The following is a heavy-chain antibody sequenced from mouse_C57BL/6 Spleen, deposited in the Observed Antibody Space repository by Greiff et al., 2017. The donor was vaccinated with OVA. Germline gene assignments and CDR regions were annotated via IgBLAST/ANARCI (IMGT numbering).Heavy chain of an antibody. Sequence: EVHLVESGGGLVKPGGSLKLSCAASGFTFSSYAMSWVRQTPEKRLEWVATISDGGSYTYYPDNVKGRFTISRDNAKNNLYLQMSHLKSEDTAMYYCARGDYDEYFDVWGTGTTVTVSS. D-gene: IGHD2-4*01. CDR3: ARGDYDEYFDV. J-gene: IGHJ1*03. V-gene: IGHV5-4*01. CDR1: GFTFSSYA. CDR2: ISDGGSYT.